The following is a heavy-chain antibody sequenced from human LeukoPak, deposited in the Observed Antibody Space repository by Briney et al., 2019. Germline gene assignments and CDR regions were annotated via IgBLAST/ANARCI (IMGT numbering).Heavy chain of an antibody. CDR2: IHTSGRT. CDR3: ARDLITPPYNWFDP. CDR1: GGXISSYY. J-gene: IGHJ5*02. D-gene: IGHD5-24*01. Sequence: SETLSLTCTVSGGXISSYYCSWIRQAAGKGQEWLGGIHTSGRTDYNPSLRSRVTMSLDTSKNLFSLKLSSVTAADSAFYYCARDLITPPYNWFDPWGQGTLVTVSS. V-gene: IGHV4-4*07.